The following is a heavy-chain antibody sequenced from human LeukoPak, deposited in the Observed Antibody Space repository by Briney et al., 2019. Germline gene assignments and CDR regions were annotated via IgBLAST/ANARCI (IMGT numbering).Heavy chain of an antibody. Sequence: PGGSLRLSCAASGFTFSNYDMNWVRQAPGKGLEWVSYISSSGSTIHYVDSVKGRFTISRDNAKNSLYLQRNSLRAEDSAVYYCAREGNWNDQDYWGQGTLVTVSS. V-gene: IGHV3-48*03. CDR3: AREGNWNDQDY. CDR1: GFTFSNYD. CDR2: ISSSGSTI. J-gene: IGHJ4*02. D-gene: IGHD1-20*01.